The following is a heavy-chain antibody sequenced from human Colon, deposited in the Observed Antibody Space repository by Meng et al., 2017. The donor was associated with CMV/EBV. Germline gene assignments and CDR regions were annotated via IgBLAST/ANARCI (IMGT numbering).Heavy chain of an antibody. J-gene: IGHJ4*02. V-gene: IGHV3-9*01. CDR3: AKDSASHSYGQIDY. CDR2: ISWNSGSI. CDR1: GFTFDDYA. D-gene: IGHD5-18*01. Sequence: SGAASGFTFDDYAMHWVRQAPGKGLEWVSGISWNSGSIGYADSVKGRFTISRDNAKNSLYLQMNSLRAEDTALYYCAKDSASHSYGQIDYWGQGTLVTVSS.